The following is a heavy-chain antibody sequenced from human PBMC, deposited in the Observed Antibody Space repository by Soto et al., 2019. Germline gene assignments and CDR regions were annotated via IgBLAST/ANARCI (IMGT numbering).Heavy chain of an antibody. V-gene: IGHV4-31*03. CDR3: ARALAARPTGDLYYFDY. J-gene: IGHJ4*02. CDR2: MFYSGSI. CDR1: GDSISRGGHY. D-gene: IGHD6-6*01. Sequence: SSETLSLTCTVSGDSISRGGHYWSWIRQHPGKGLEWIGYMFYSGSIYYNPSLKSRVIIPVDASKNQFSLKLSSVTAADTAVYYCARALAARPTGDLYYFDYWGQGVLVTVS.